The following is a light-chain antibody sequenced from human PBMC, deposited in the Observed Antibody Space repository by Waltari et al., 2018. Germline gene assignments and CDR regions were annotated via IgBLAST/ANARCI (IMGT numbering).Light chain of an antibody. CDR3: ATWDESPSGHWV. CDR2: RND. J-gene: IGLJ3*02. CDR1: ASHLVEHV. V-gene: IGLV1-44*01. Sequence: QSVLSQPPSASGTPGPRVTISCAGRASHLVEHVVNWYQQVPGKAPKLLIYRNDLRPSGVPDRFSGSKSGTSASLAISGLQSEDEADYYCATWDESPSGHWVFGGGTKVTVL.